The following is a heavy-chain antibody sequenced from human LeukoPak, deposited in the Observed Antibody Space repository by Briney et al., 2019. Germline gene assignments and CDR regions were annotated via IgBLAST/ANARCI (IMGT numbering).Heavy chain of an antibody. V-gene: IGHV4-59*08. CDR1: GGSISSYY. Sequence: PSETLSLTCTVSGGSISSYYWSWIRQPPGKGLEWIGYIYYSGSTNYNPSLKSRVTISVDTSKNPFSLKLSSVTAADTAVYYCARHGLYSSGWYNYYYYYMDVWGKGTTVTVSS. J-gene: IGHJ6*03. D-gene: IGHD6-19*01. CDR2: IYYSGST. CDR3: ARHGLYSSGWYNYYYYYMDV.